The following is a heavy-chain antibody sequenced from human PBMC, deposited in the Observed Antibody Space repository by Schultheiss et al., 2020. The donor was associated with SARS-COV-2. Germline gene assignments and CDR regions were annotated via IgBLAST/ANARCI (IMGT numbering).Heavy chain of an antibody. J-gene: IGHJ4*02. D-gene: IGHD2-15*01. CDR1: GFTFSSYG. CDR3: AKDSRRYCSGGSCYLLDY. V-gene: IGHV3-30*18. Sequence: GGSLRLSCAASGFTFSSYGMHWVRQAPGKGLEWVAVISYDGSNKYYADSVKGRFTISRDNSKNTLYLQMNSLRAEDTAVYYCAKDSRRYCSGGSCYLLDYWGQGTLVTVSS. CDR2: ISYDGSNK.